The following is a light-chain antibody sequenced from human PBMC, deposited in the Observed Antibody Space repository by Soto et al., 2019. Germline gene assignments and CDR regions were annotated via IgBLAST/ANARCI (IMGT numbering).Light chain of an antibody. V-gene: IGKV3-20*01. CDR3: QQMGT. CDR2: GAS. J-gene: IGKJ1*01. Sequence: PGEGATLSCRASQSVSNNYLAWYQQKPGQAPRLLIYGASNRAAGIPDRFSGSGSGTDFTLTISRLEPEDFAVYYCQQMGTFGQGTKVEIK. CDR1: QSVSNNY.